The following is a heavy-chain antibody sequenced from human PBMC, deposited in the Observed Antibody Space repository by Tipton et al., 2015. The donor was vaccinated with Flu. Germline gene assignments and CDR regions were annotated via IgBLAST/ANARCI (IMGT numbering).Heavy chain of an antibody. V-gene: IGHV4-38-2*01. CDR1: GDSIGSAYY. Sequence: TLSLTCSVSGDSIGSAYYWGRIRQPPGKGLEWIGNIHRSGNTYHNPSLKSRVTLSVDSTKNKFCLRLSSVTAADTAVNYCPRRDYSNYVSEPKNWFDPWGQGTLVTVSS. CDR2: IHRSGNT. CDR3: PRRDYSNYVSEPKNWFDP. D-gene: IGHD4-11*01. J-gene: IGHJ5*02.